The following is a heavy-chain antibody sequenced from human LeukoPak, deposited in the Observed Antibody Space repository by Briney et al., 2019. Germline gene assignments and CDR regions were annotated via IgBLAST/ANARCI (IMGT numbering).Heavy chain of an antibody. CDR1: GFTFDAYA. CDR3: AKGMTTATSDAVDY. CDR2: ISWNSGNI. Sequence: GGSLRLSCAASGFTFDAYAMHWVRQAPGKGLEWVSGISWNSGNIGYADSVKGRFTISRDNAKNSLYLQMNSLRAEDTALYYCAKGMTTATSDAVDYWGQGTLVTVSS. V-gene: IGHV3-9*01. D-gene: IGHD4-11*01. J-gene: IGHJ4*02.